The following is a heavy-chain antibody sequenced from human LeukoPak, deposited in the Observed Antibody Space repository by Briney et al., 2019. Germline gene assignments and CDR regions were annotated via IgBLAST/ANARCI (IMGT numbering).Heavy chain of an antibody. CDR3: ARVYGDFNYYYYGMDV. CDR1: GFTFSSYE. D-gene: IGHD4-17*01. J-gene: IGHJ6*02. V-gene: IGHV3-48*03. Sequence: GGSLRLSCAASGFTFSSYEMNWVRQAPGKGPEWVSYISSSGSTIYYADSVKGRFAISRDNAKNSLYLQMNSLRAEDTAVYYCARVYGDFNYYYYGMDVWGQGTTVTVSS. CDR2: ISSSGSTI.